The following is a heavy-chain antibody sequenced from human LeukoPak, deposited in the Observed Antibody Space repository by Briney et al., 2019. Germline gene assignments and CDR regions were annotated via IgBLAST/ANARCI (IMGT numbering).Heavy chain of an antibody. J-gene: IGHJ4*02. D-gene: IGHD3-9*01. V-gene: IGHV3-21*01. Sequence: PGGSLRLSCTASRVTFSGYTMNWVRQAPGKGLEWVSSISSRSSDIYYAASVKGRFTISRDNARNSLYLQMSSLRAEDTAVYYCARALYYDILTGYQTHTYYFDYWGQGTLVTVS. CDR1: RVTFSGYT. CDR2: ISSRSSDI. CDR3: ARALYYDILTGYQTHTYYFDY.